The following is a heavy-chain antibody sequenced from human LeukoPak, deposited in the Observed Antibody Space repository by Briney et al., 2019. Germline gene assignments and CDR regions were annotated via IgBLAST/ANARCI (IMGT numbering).Heavy chain of an antibody. CDR1: GYSITSGYY. CDR3: ARHKEFAFDY. J-gene: IGHJ4*02. Sequence: PSETLSLTCAVSGYSITSGYYWAWIRQPPGKGLEWIGNIYHSGSTYYNPSLKSRVTVSVDTSKNQFSLKLSSVTAADTAVYYCARHKEFAFDYWGQGTLVTVSS. V-gene: IGHV4-38-2*01. CDR2: IYHSGST.